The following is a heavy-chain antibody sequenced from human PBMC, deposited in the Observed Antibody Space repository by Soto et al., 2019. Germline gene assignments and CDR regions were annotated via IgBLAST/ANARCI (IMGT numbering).Heavy chain of an antibody. D-gene: IGHD4-17*01. Sequence: PGGSLRLSCAASGFTFSNYWMHWVRQAPGKGLEWVSRINGDGRTTIYADSVKGRFTISRDNAKNTLYLQMNSLRAEDTAVYYCAREGRYGDYGFAFDIWGQGTMVTVSS. V-gene: IGHV3-74*01. J-gene: IGHJ3*02. CDR1: GFTFSNYW. CDR2: INGDGRTT. CDR3: AREGRYGDYGFAFDI.